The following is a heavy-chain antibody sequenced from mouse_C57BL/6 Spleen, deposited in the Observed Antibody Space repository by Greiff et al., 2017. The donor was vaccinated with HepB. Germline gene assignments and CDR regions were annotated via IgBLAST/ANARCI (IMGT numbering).Heavy chain of an antibody. CDR2: IDPNSGGT. J-gene: IGHJ1*03. V-gene: IGHV1-72*01. CDR1: GYTFTSYW. CDR3: ARSDYGSSYDWYFDV. Sequence: VQLQQPGAELVKPGASVKLSCKASGYTFTSYWMHWVKQRPGRGLEWIGRIDPNSGGTKYNEKFKSKATLTVDKPYSTAYMQLSSLTSEDSAVYYCARSDYGSSYDWYFDVWGTGTTVTVSS. D-gene: IGHD1-1*01.